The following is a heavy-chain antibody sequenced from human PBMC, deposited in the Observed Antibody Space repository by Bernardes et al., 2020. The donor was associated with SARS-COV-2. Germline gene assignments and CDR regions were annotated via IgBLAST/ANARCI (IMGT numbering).Heavy chain of an antibody. CDR2: IKRDGSET. CDR1: GFDSSDYW. CDR3: VRSAGMDV. Sequence: GGSLRLSCAGSGFDSSDYWMTWVRQAPGKGLEWVANIKRDGSETYYVDSVKGRFTISRDNAKYLVFLQMNSLRAEDTAVFYCVRSAGMDVWGQGTMVTVSS. V-gene: IGHV3-7*03. J-gene: IGHJ6*02.